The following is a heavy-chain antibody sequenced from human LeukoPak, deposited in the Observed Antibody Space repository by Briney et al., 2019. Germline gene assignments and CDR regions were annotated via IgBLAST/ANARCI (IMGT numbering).Heavy chain of an antibody. J-gene: IGHJ6*02. V-gene: IGHV1-18*01. Sequence: ASVTVSCKASGYTFTSYGISWVRQAPGQGLEWMGWISAYNGNTNYAQKLQGRVTITTDTSTSTAYMELRSLRSDDTAVYSCARDGYCSSTSCHFYYYYGMDVWGQGTTVTVSS. CDR2: ISAYNGNT. D-gene: IGHD2-2*03. CDR1: GYTFTSYG. CDR3: ARDGYCSSTSCHFYYYYGMDV.